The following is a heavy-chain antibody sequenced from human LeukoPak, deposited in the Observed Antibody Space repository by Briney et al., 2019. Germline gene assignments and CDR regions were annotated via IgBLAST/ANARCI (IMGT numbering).Heavy chain of an antibody. V-gene: IGHV3-74*01. CDR1: GFPFSSNW. D-gene: IGHD3-10*01. CDR3: ASRNFGSSPFDY. Sequence: PGGSLRLSCAASGFPFSSNWMHWVRQAPGKGLVWVSRISSDGSNTNYADSVKGRFTISRDNAKNTLYLQMDSLTAEDTAVYYCASRNFGSSPFDYWGQGTLVTVSS. CDR2: ISSDGSNT. J-gene: IGHJ4*02.